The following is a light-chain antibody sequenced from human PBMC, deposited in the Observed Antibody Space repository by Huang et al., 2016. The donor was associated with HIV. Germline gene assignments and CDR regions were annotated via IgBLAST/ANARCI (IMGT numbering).Light chain of an antibody. CDR3: QQYYESPPT. V-gene: IGKV4-1*01. CDR1: QSVLYTYNSKNH. Sequence: DIVMTQSPDSLAVSLGERASINCKSSQSVLYTYNSKNHLAWYQQKPGQPPRLLIYWASSRESGVPDRFSGGGSGTDFTLTISSLQAEDVAVYYCQQYYESPPTFGQGTRLEIK. CDR2: WAS. J-gene: IGKJ5*01.